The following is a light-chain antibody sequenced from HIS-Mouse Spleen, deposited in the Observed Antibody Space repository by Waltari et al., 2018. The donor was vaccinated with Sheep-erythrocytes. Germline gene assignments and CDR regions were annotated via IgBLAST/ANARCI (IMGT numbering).Light chain of an antibody. CDR1: NIGSKS. V-gene: IGLV3-21*03. J-gene: IGLJ2*01. CDR3: QVWKV. CDR2: DDS. Sequence: YVLTQPPSVSVAPGKPARITCGGTNIGSKSVHWYQQKPGQAPVLVVYDDSDRPSGIPERFSGSNSGNTATLTISRVEAGDEADYYCQVWKVFGGGTKLTVL.